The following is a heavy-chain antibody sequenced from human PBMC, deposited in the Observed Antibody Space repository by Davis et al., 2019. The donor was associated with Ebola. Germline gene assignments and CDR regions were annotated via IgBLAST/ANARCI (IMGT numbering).Heavy chain of an antibody. CDR1: GYTFTSYG. D-gene: IGHD3-10*01. V-gene: IGHV1-18*01. CDR2: ISAYNGNT. J-gene: IGHJ4*02. Sequence: ASVTVSCKASGYTFTSYGISWVRQAPGQGLEWMGWISAYNGNTNYAQKLQGRVTMTTDTSTSTAYMELRSLRSDDTAVYYCARAPYYYGSGSFDYWGQGTLVTVSS. CDR3: ARAPYYYGSGSFDY.